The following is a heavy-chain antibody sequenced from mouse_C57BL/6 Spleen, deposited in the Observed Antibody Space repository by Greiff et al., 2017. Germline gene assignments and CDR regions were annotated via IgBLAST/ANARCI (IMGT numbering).Heavy chain of an antibody. CDR1: GYTFTSYW. J-gene: IGHJ1*03. CDR3: ARDLGHGPMDWYFDV. V-gene: IGHV1-64*01. Sequence: QVQLQQPGAELVKPGASVKLSCKASGYTFTSYWMHWVKQRPGQGLEWIGMIHPNSGSTNYNEKFKSKDTLTVDKSSSTAYMQRSSLTSEDSAVYYCARDLGHGPMDWYFDVWGTGTTVTVSS. CDR2: IHPNSGST.